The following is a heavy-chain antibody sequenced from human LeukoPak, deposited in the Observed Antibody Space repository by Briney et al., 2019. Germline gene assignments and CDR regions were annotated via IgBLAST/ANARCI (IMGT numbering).Heavy chain of an antibody. D-gene: IGHD6-13*01. V-gene: IGHV4-59*01. Sequence: PSETLSLTCTVSGGSLSSYYWSWIRQPPGKGLEWIGYIYYSGSTNYSPSLKSRVTISVDTSKNQFSLKLSSVTAPDTAVYYCARNGVEQQLVYFDYWGQGTLVTVSS. CDR2: IYYSGST. J-gene: IGHJ4*02. CDR1: GGSLSSYY. CDR3: ARNGVEQQLVYFDY.